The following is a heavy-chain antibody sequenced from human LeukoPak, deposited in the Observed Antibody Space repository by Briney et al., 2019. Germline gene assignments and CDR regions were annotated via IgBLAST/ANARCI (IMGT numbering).Heavy chain of an antibody. J-gene: IGHJ3*02. D-gene: IGHD2-8*02. CDR2: IYSGGPT. CDR1: EFTFSSYS. Sequence: GGSLRLSCAASEFTFSSYSMNWVRQAPGKGLEWVSVIYSGGPTYYADSVKGRFTISRDNSKNTVYLQMNSLRGEDTAVYFCARGWVVATGGFDMWGQGTMVTVSS. CDR3: ARGWVVATGGFDM. V-gene: IGHV3-53*01.